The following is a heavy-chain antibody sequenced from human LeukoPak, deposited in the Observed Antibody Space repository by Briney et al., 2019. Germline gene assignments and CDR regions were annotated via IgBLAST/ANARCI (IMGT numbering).Heavy chain of an antibody. CDR2: INHSGST. J-gene: IGHJ4*02. V-gene: IGHV4-34*01. CDR3: ARAAHYYDSSGYYYGHLDY. Sequence: PSETLSLTCAVYGGSFSGYYWSWIRQPPGKGLEWIGEINHSGSTNYNPSLKSRVTISVDTSKNQFSLKLSSVTAADTAVYYCARAAHYYDSSGYYYGHLDYWGQGTLVTVSS. D-gene: IGHD3-22*01. CDR1: GGSFSGYY.